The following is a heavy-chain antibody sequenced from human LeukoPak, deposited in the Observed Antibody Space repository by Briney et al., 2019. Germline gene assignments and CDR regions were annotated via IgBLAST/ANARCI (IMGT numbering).Heavy chain of an antibody. CDR1: GFTFSSYG. CDR2: TWYDGSNK. CDR3: ARGGHCSTTSCSNYDGMDV. D-gene: IGHD2-2*01. J-gene: IGHJ6*02. V-gene: IGHV3-33*01. Sequence: RSLKLSCAASGFTFSSYGMHWVRQAPGKGLEWVAATWYDGSNKYYADSVKGRFAISRDNSKNTLYLQMNSLRAEDTAVYFCARGGHCSTTSCSNYDGMDVWGQGTTLTVSS.